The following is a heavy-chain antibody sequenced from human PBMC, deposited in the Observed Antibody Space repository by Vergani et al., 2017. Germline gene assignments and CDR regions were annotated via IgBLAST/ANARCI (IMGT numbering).Heavy chain of an antibody. J-gene: IGHJ4*02. Sequence: QLQLQESGPGLVKPSETLSLTCTVSGGSISSSSYYWGWIRQPPGKGLEWIGSIYYSGSTYYNPPLKSRVTISVDTSKNQFSLKLSSVTAADTAVYYCARSSYSSGWGYWGQGTLVTVSS. D-gene: IGHD6-19*01. CDR3: ARSSYSSGWGY. CDR2: IYYSGST. CDR1: GGSISSSSYY. V-gene: IGHV4-39*07.